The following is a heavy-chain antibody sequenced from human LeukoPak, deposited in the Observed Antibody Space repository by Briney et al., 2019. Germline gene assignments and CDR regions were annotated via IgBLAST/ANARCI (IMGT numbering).Heavy chain of an antibody. D-gene: IGHD2-8*01. CDR3: ASPPAWSTGAFDI. V-gene: IGHV3-30-3*01. Sequence: GGSLRLYCAASGFTFNSYAMHWVRQAPGKGLERVAVISYDGSNKYYADSVKGRFTISRDNSKNTLYLQMNSLRAEDTAVYYCASPPAWSTGAFDIWGQGTMVTVSS. J-gene: IGHJ3*02. CDR2: ISYDGSNK. CDR1: GFTFNSYA.